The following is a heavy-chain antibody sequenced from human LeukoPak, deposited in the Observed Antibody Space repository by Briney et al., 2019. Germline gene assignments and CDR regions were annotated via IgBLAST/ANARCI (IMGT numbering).Heavy chain of an antibody. CDR2: IKQDGSEK. D-gene: IGHD6-19*01. CDR3: ARPSWLAY. CDR1: GFTFSSYW. Sequence: GGSLRLSCAASGFTFSSYWMSWVRQSPGKGLEWVASIKQDGSEKYYVDSVKGRFTISRDNAKKSLYLQMSSLRVEDTAVYYCARPSWLAYWGQGTLVTVSS. J-gene: IGHJ4*02. V-gene: IGHV3-7*04.